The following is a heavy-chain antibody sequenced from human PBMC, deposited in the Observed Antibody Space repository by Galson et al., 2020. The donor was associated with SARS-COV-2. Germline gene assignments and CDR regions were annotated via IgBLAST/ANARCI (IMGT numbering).Heavy chain of an antibody. Sequence: ASVKVSCKASGYTFTNYYMHWVRQAPGQGLEWMGIINPSGGSTSYAQKFQGRVTMTRDTSTSTVYMELSSLRSEDTAVYYCARDRSDSSGGGCYYVDNWGQGTLVTVSS. D-gene: IGHD2-15*01. CDR2: INPSGGST. CDR3: ARDRSDSSGGGCYYVDN. J-gene: IGHJ4*02. V-gene: IGHV1-46*01. CDR1: GYTFTNYY.